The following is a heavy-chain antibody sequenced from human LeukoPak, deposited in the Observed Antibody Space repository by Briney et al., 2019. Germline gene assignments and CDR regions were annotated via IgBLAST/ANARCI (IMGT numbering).Heavy chain of an antibody. Sequence: ASVKVSCKASGYMFTRYYMLWVRQAAGQGLEWMGWINPNSGGTNYAQKFQGRVTMTRDTSISTAYMELGRLRSDDTAVYYCARDGTYYFDYWGQGTLVTVSS. CDR3: ARDGTYYFDY. D-gene: IGHD1-26*01. CDR2: INPNSGGT. CDR1: GYMFTRYY. J-gene: IGHJ4*02. V-gene: IGHV1-2*02.